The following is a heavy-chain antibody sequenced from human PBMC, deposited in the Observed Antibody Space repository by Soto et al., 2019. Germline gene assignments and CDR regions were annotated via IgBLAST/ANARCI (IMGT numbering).Heavy chain of an antibody. V-gene: IGHV3-15*01. D-gene: IGHD3-10*01. J-gene: IGHJ6*01. CDR1: GFTFSDAW. Sequence: EVQLVESGGGMVMPGGSLRLSCAASGFTFSDAWMTWIRQAPGKGLQCVGRIKRKIDGETTDYAAPVKGRFTISRDDSKNTLYLQMNSRKVEDTAMYYGVTDRGGGMDVWGQGTTVTVSS. CDR2: IKRKIDGETT. CDR3: VTDRGGGMDV.